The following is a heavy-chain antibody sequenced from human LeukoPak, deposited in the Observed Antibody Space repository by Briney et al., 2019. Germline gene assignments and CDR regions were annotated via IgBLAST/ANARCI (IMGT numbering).Heavy chain of an antibody. CDR2: ISSSSSYI. CDR1: GFTFSSYS. D-gene: IGHD6-6*01. CDR3: ARDDGSSSPEDAFDI. Sequence: GGSLRLSCAASGFTFSSYSMNWVRQAPGKGLEWVSSISSSSSYIYYADSVKGRFTISRDNAKNSLYLQMNSLRAEDMAVYYCARDDGSSSPEDAFDIWGQGTMVTVSS. J-gene: IGHJ3*02. V-gene: IGHV3-21*01.